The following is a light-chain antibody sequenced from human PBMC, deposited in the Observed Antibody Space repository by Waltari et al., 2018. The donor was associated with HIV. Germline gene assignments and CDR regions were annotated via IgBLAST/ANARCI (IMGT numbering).Light chain of an antibody. V-gene: IGLV1-47*01. J-gene: IGLJ3*02. CDR2: RNN. CDR3: AAWDDSLSGWV. CDR1: SSNIGSNY. Sequence: QSVLTQPPSASGTPGQRVTISCSGSSSNIGSNYIYWYQQLPGTAPKLLIYRNNQRPSVVPGRFSGSKSCTSASLAISGRRSEDEADYSCAAWDDSLSGWVFGGGTKLTVL.